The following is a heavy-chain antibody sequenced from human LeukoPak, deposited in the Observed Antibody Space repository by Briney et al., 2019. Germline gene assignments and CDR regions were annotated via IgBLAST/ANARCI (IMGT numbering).Heavy chain of an antibody. Sequence: ASVKVSCKASGGTFSSYATSWVRQAPGQGLEWMGLINPTGTGTNYAQKFRGRVTLTRDTSTTTDYMELSSLRSEDTAVYYCAREESGGYFDYWGQGTLVTVSS. J-gene: IGHJ4*02. CDR2: INPTGTGT. D-gene: IGHD2-8*02. V-gene: IGHV1-46*01. CDR3: AREESGGYFDY. CDR1: GGTFSSYA.